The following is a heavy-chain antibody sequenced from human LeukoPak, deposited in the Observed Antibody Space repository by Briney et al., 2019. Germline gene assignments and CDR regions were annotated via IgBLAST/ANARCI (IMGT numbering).Heavy chain of an antibody. CDR3: ARRYSYGPHYFDY. CDR1: SGSFGGYY. J-gene: IGHJ4*02. V-gene: IGHV4-34*01. CDR2: INHSGST. Sequence: SETLSLTCAVYSGSFGGYYWSWIRQPPGKGLEWIGEINHSGSTNYNPSLKSRVTISVDTSKNQFSLKLSSVTAADTAVYYCARRYSYGPHYFDYWGQGTLVTVSS. D-gene: IGHD5-18*01.